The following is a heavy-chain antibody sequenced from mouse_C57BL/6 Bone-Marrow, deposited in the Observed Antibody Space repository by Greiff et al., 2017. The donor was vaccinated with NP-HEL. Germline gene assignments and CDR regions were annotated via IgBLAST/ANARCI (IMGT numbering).Heavy chain of an antibody. CDR2: IYPGSGNT. Sequence: VQLQQSGAELVRPGASVKLSCKASGYTFTDYYINWVKQRPGQGLEWIARIYPGSGNTYYNEKFKGKATLTAEKSSSTAYMQLSSLTSEDSAVYFCARDSYGSSHWYFDGWGTGTTVTVSS. V-gene: IGHV1-76*01. J-gene: IGHJ1*03. D-gene: IGHD1-1*01. CDR3: ARDSYGSSHWYFDG. CDR1: GYTFTDYY.